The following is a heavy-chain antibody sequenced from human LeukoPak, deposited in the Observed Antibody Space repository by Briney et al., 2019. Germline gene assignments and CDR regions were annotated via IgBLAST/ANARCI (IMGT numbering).Heavy chain of an antibody. CDR2: IYYSGST. D-gene: IGHD3-10*01. J-gene: IGHJ6*03. CDR1: GGSISSYY. Sequence: PSETLSLTCTVSGGSISSYYWSWIRQPPGKGLEWIGYIYYSGSTNYNPSLKSRVTISVDTSKNQFSLKLSSVTAADTAVYYCARGAMVRGQYYYYMDVWGKGTTVTVSS. CDR3: ARGAMVRGQYYYYMDV. V-gene: IGHV4-59*01.